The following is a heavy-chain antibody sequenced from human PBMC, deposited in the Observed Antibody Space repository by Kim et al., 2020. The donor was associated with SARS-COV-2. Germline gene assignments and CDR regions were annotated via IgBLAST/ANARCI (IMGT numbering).Heavy chain of an antibody. CDR2: ST. J-gene: IGHJ4*02. Sequence: STQYAASVKGRFTIARDDSRGVAYLQMNSLKTDDTGVYYCARKIATFPFDFGGQGTPVTVSS. D-gene: IGHD2-21*01. V-gene: IGHV3-49*02. CDR3: ARKIATFPFDF.